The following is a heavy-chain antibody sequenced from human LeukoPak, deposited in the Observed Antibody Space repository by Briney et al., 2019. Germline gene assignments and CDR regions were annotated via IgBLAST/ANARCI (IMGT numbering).Heavy chain of an antibody. D-gene: IGHD6-19*01. V-gene: IGHV5-51*01. CDR1: GYSFTSYW. CDR2: IYPGDSDT. CDR3: ARSPPGYSSGWYPSFVDY. Sequence: GESLNISCKGSGYSFTSYWMGWVRQLPGKGLEWMGIIYPGDSDTRYSPSFQGQVTISADKSISTAYLQWSSLKASDTAMYYCARSPPGYSSGWYPSFVDYWGQGTLVTVSS. J-gene: IGHJ4*02.